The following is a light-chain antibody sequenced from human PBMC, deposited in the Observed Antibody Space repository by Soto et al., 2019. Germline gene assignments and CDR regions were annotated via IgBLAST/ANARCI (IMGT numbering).Light chain of an antibody. CDR2: DAS. Sequence: DIQMTQSPSTLSASVGDRVTITCRASQSVSTWLAWYQQKAGRAPKLLIYDASTLQSGGPSRFSGSGSGTELTLTITDLQPDDFATYYCQQYNGSPTFGQGTMVDVK. CDR1: QSVSTW. CDR3: QQYNGSPT. V-gene: IGKV1-5*01. J-gene: IGKJ1*01.